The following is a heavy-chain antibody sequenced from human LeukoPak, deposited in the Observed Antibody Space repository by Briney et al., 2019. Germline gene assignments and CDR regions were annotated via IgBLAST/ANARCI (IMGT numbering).Heavy chain of an antibody. CDR3: ARVRSAAATNVFDY. D-gene: IGHD6-13*01. Sequence: SETLSLTCTVSGGSISGHYWSWIRQPPGRGLEWIGYIFYSGRTNYNPSLKSRVTMSVDTSKNQFSLQLSSVTAADTAVCYCARVRSAAATNVFDYCGQGTLVTVSS. CDR1: GGSISGHY. J-gene: IGHJ4*02. V-gene: IGHV4-59*11. CDR2: IFYSGRT.